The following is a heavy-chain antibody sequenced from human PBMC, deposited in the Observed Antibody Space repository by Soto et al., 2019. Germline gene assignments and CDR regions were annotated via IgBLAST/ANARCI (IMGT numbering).Heavy chain of an antibody. J-gene: IGHJ4*02. CDR2: ISGDTRAI. CDR3: ARDRDYACDY. Sequence: EVQLVESGGGLVQPGGSLRLSCAASGFTFRSYSMNWVSQAPGKGLEWVSYISGDTRAIYYADSVKGRFAISRDNAKHSLYLQMNRLKDVDTAVYFCARDRDYACDYWGQGTLVTVSS. D-gene: IGHD2-2*01. V-gene: IGHV3-48*02. CDR1: GFTFRSYS.